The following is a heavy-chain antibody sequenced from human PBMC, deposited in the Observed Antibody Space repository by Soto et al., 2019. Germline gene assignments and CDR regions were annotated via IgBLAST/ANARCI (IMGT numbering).Heavy chain of an antibody. CDR2: IYSAGGA. V-gene: IGHV3-66*01. D-gene: IGHD3-22*01. CDR3: VKGEYYYDGSAYYPFDY. Sequence: GGSLRLSCAASGFTVSSYRMSWVRQAPGKGLEWVSVIYSAGGADFADSVKGRFTISRDNSKNTAYLQMSSLRPEDTAVYYCVKGEYYYDGSAYYPFDYWGQGRMVTVSS. J-gene: IGHJ4*02. CDR1: GFTVSSYR.